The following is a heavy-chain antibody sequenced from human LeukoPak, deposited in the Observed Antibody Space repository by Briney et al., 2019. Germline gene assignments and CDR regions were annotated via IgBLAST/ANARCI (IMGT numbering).Heavy chain of an antibody. J-gene: IGHJ6*03. V-gene: IGHV4-34*01. CDR1: GGSFSGYY. Sequence: SETLSLTCAVYGGSFSGYYWSWIRQLPGKGLEWIGEINHSGSTNYNPSLKSRVTISVDTSKNQFSLKLSSVTAADTAVYYCARYGGGYYMDVWGKGTTVTVSS. CDR2: INHSGST. D-gene: IGHD3-10*01. CDR3: ARYGGGYYMDV.